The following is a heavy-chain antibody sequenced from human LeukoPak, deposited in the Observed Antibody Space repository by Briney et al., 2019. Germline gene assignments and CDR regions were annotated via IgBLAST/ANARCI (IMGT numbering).Heavy chain of an antibody. CDR1: GYTFATYW. V-gene: IGHV5-51*01. Sequence: GESLKISCKGSGYTFATYWIGWVRQMPGKGLEWMGIIYPGDSDTRYSPSFQGQVTISADKSISTAYLQWSSLKSSDTAMYYCARPLRSGYLLDYWGQGALVTVSS. CDR3: ARPLRSGYLLDY. J-gene: IGHJ4*02. CDR2: IYPGDSDT. D-gene: IGHD5-12*01.